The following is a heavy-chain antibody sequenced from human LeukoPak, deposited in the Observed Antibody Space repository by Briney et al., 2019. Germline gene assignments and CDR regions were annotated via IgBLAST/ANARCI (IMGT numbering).Heavy chain of an antibody. CDR2: IKQDGSDK. Sequence: GGSLRLSCAAPGFTFSSYWMSWVRQAPGKGLEWVANIKQDGSDKYYVDSVKGRFTISRDNAKNSLYLQLNSLRADDTAVYYCARLTGTTGFDYWGQGTLVTVSS. D-gene: IGHD1-1*01. CDR1: GFTFSSYW. CDR3: ARLTGTTGFDY. J-gene: IGHJ4*02. V-gene: IGHV3-7*01.